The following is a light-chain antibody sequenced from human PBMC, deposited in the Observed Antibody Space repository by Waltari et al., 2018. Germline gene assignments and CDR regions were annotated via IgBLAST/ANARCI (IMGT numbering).Light chain of an antibody. V-gene: IGLV2-18*02. CDR3: SSYTSSSTSYVV. J-gene: IGLJ2*01. CDR1: SSDVVSYNR. CDR2: EVS. Sequence: QSALTQPPSVSGSPGQSVTISCTATSSDVVSYNRVSWYQQPPGTAPKLMIYEVSNRPSGVPDRFSGSKSGNTASLTISGLQAEDEADYYCSSYTSSSTSYVVFGGGTKLTVL.